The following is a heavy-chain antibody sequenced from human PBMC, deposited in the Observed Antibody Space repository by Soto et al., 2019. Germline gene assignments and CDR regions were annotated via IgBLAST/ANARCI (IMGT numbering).Heavy chain of an antibody. D-gene: IGHD2-8*01. CDR3: ARELTYCTNGVCTNYYYYMDV. V-gene: IGHV4-34*01. CDR1: GGSFSGYY. Sequence: SETLSLTCAVYGGSFSGYYWSWIRQPPGKGLEWIGEINHSGSTNYNPSLKSRVTISVDTSKNQFSLKLSSVTAADTAVYYCARELTYCTNGVCTNYYYYMDVWGKGTTVTVSS. J-gene: IGHJ6*03. CDR2: INHSGST.